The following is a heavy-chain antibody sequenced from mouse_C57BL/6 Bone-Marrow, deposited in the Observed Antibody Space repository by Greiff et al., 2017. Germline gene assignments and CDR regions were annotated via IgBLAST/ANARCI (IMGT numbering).Heavy chain of an antibody. D-gene: IGHD2-5*01. Sequence: EVQLVESGPGLVKPSQSLSLTCSVTGYSITSGYYWNWIRQFPGNKLEWMGYISYDGSNNYNPSLKNRISITRDTSKNQFFLKLNSVTTEDTATYYCARGYYSNFGWFAYWGQGTLVTVSA. CDR1: GYSITSGYY. CDR3: ARGYYSNFGWFAY. J-gene: IGHJ3*01. CDR2: ISYDGSN. V-gene: IGHV3-6*01.